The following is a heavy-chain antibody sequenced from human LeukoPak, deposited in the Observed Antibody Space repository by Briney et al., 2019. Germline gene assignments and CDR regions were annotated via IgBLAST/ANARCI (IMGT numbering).Heavy chain of an antibody. Sequence: GGSLRLSCAASGFTFSSYWMSWVRQAPGKGLEWVANIKQDGSEKYYVDSVKGRFTISRDNAKNSLCLQMNSLRAEDTAVYYCASSVAVAGTRRSYYYYGMDVWGQGTTVTVSS. CDR1: GFTFSSYW. CDR2: IKQDGSEK. J-gene: IGHJ6*02. CDR3: ASSVAVAGTRRSYYYYGMDV. D-gene: IGHD6-19*01. V-gene: IGHV3-7*01.